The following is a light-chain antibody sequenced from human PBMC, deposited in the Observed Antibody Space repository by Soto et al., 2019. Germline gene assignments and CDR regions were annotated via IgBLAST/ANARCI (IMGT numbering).Light chain of an antibody. CDR2: STS. V-gene: IGKV3-15*01. J-gene: IGKJ4*01. CDR3: QQYNKWPLT. CDR1: QSVSSN. Sequence: EIVMTQSPATLSVSPGERATLSCRASQSVSSNLAWYQQKPGQAPRLLIYSTSTRATGIPARFSGSGSGTEFSLTISSLQSEDCAVYYCQQYNKWPLTFGGGTKVEIK.